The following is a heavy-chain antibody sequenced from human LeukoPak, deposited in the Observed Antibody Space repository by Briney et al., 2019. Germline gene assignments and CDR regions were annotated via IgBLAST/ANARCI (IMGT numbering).Heavy chain of an antibody. V-gene: IGHV3-7*03. CDR1: GFTFSSYW. D-gene: IGHD1-26*01. Sequence: GGSLRLSCADSGFTFSSYWMSWVRQAPGKGLEWVAKINQDGSEKDYVDSVEGRFRISRDNAKNELYLQMNSLRAEDTAVYYCAKATGVGATTGTFDSWGQGTLVTVSS. CDR2: INQDGSEK. J-gene: IGHJ4*02. CDR3: AKATGVGATTGTFDS.